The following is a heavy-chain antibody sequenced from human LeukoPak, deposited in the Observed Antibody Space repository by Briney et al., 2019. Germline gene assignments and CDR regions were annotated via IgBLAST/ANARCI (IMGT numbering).Heavy chain of an antibody. J-gene: IGHJ4*02. CDR3: AKDHQSFYGDSAFDY. CDR1: GFTFSSYG. Sequence: GGSLRLSCAASGFTFSSYGMHWVRQAPGKGLEWVAFIRYDGSNKYYADSVKGRFTISRDNSKNTLYLQMNSLRAEDTAVYYCAKDHQSFYGDSAFDYWGQGTLVTVSS. V-gene: IGHV3-30*02. CDR2: IRYDGSNK. D-gene: IGHD4-17*01.